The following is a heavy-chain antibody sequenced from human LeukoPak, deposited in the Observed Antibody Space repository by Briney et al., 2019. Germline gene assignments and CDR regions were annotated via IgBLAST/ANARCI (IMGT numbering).Heavy chain of an antibody. CDR1: GFTFSSYG. D-gene: IGHD1-26*01. CDR3: ARERGSYFVFDP. V-gene: IGHV3-30*03. J-gene: IGHJ5*02. Sequence: GKSLRLSCAASGFTFSSYGMHWVRQAPGKGLEWVAVISYDGSSKYYIDSVKGRFTISRDNSKNTLYLQMNSLRAEDTAVYYCARERGSYFVFDPWGQGTLVTVSS. CDR2: ISYDGSSK.